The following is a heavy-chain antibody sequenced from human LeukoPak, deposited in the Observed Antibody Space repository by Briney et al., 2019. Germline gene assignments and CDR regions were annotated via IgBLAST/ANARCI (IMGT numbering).Heavy chain of an antibody. J-gene: IGHJ6*02. V-gene: IGHV1-2*02. D-gene: IGHD3/OR15-3a*01. CDR1: GGTFSSYA. CDR3: ARESDFYYYYYGMDV. Sequence: GASVKVSCKASGGTFSSYAISWVRQAPGQGLGWMGWINPNSGGTNYAQKFQGRVTMTRDTSISTAYMELSRLRSDDTAVYYCARESDFYYYYYGMDVWGQGTTVTVSS. CDR2: INPNSGGT.